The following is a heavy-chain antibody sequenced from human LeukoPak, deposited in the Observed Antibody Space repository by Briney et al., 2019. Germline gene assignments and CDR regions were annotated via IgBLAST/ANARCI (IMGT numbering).Heavy chain of an antibody. CDR2: INPNSGGT. D-gene: IGHD3-3*01. V-gene: IGHV1-2*02. Sequence: ASVKVSCKASGYTFTGYYMHWVRQAPGQGLEWMGWINPNSGGTNYAQKFQGRVTMTRDTSISTAYMELSRLRSDDTAVYYCARGQRITIFGVVIFEFDYWGQGTLVTVSS. J-gene: IGHJ4*02. CDR3: ARGQRITIFGVVIFEFDY. CDR1: GYTFTGYY.